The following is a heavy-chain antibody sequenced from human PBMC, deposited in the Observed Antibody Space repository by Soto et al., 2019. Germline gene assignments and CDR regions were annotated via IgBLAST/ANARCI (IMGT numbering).Heavy chain of an antibody. CDR1: GFTFSSYS. D-gene: IGHD3-16*02. J-gene: IGHJ4*02. Sequence: EVQLVESGGGLVQPGGSLRLSCAASGFTFSSYSMNWVRQAPGKGLEWVSYISSSSSTIYYADSVKGRFTISRDNAKNSLYLQMNSLRAEDTAVYYCAREIWGSYRQRYYFDYWGQGTLVTVSS. CDR2: ISSSSSTI. V-gene: IGHV3-48*01. CDR3: AREIWGSYRQRYYFDY.